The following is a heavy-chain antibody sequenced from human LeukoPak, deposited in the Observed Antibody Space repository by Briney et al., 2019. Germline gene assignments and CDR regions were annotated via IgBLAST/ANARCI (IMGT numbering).Heavy chain of an antibody. CDR1: GGSISSYY. CDR3: ARDRMGYDSSGYYWSGWFDP. Sequence: PSETLSLTCTVSGGSISSYYWSWTRQPPGKGLEWIGYIYYSGSTNYNPSLKSRVTISVDTSKNQFSLKLSSVTAADTAVYYCARDRMGYDSSGYYWSGWFDPWGQGTLVTVSS. J-gene: IGHJ5*02. V-gene: IGHV4-59*01. D-gene: IGHD3-22*01. CDR2: IYYSGST.